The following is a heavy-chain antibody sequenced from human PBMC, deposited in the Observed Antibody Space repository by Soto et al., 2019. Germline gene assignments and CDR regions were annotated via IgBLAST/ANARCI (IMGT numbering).Heavy chain of an antibody. D-gene: IGHD3-3*01. CDR2: IRSKAYGGTT. CDR1: GFTFGDYA. J-gene: IGHJ6*02. V-gene: IGHV3-49*04. Sequence: GGSLRLSCTASGFTFGDYAMSWVRQAPGKGLEWVGFIRSKAYGGTTEYAASVKGRFTISRDDSKSIAYLQMSSLKTEDTAVYYCTRDLPDYDFWSGYLNDYYYGMDVWGQGTTVTVSS. CDR3: TRDLPDYDFWSGYLNDYYYGMDV.